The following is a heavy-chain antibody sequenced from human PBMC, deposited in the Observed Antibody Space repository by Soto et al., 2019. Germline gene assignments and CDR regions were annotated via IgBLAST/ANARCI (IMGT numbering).Heavy chain of an antibody. J-gene: IGHJ6*02. V-gene: IGHV1-69*12. CDR2: IIPIFGTA. CDR1: GGTFSSYA. Sequence: QVQLVQSGAEVKKPGSSVKVSCKASGGTFSSYAISWVRQAPGQGLEWMGGIIPIFGTANYAQKFQGSVKITADEAASTDSMELSSLQPGDTAVSYCARHPGDRGDYLGMAVGGQETTVTVS. D-gene: IGHD2-21*01. CDR3: ARHPGDRGDYLGMAV.